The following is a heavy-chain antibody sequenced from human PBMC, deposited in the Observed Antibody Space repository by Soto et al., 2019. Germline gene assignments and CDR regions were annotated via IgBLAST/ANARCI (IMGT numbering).Heavy chain of an antibody. CDR1: GFKFSIYA. V-gene: IGHV3-23*01. CDR3: AKVYCYYYHAFPV. Sequence: EEPLLESGGGLVQPGGSLRLSCAASGFKFSIYAMSWVRQAPGKGLEWVSTIISTGGTYYADSVKGRFTISRDNSKNTLYLQMDSLSAEDTAIYYCAKVYCYYYHAFPVWGQGTMVTVS. D-gene: IGHD3-10*01. J-gene: IGHJ3*01. CDR2: IISTGGT.